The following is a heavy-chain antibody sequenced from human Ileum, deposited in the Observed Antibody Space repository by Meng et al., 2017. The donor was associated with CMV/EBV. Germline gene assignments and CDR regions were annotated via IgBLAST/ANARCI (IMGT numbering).Heavy chain of an antibody. V-gene: IGHV1-69*06. CDR1: GGTLSSYA. Sequence: QGQGVTSGAAVKKPGSSVKVSCKASGGTLSSYAISWVRQAPGQGLEWMGGIIPIFGTANYAQKFQGRVTITADKSTSTAYMELSSLRSEDTAVYYCAIPDCSSTSCYAGYWGQGTLVTVSS. J-gene: IGHJ4*02. CDR2: IIPIFGTA. D-gene: IGHD2-2*01. CDR3: AIPDCSSTSCYAGY.